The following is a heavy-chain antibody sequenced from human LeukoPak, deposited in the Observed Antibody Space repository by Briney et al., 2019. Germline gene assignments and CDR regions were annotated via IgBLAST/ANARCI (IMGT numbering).Heavy chain of an antibody. CDR3: ARRRYYYDSSGYPSNGFDY. D-gene: IGHD3-22*01. V-gene: IGHV5-51*01. J-gene: IGHJ4*02. CDR2: IYPGDPAT. CDR1: GYSFTNYW. Sequence: GESLKISCKGSGYSFTNYWIGWVRPTPGKGLEWMGIIYPGDPATRYSPSFQGPVTISADKSISTAYLQWRSLKASDTAMYYCARRRYYYDSSGYPSNGFDYWGQGTLVTVSS.